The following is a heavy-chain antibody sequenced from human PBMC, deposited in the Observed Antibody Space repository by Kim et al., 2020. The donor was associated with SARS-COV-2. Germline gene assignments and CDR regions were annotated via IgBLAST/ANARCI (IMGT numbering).Heavy chain of an antibody. D-gene: IGHD3-3*01. Sequence: GGSLRLSCAASGFTFSSYGMHWVRQAPGKGLEWVAVIRCDGSNKYYADSVKGRFTISRDNSKNTLSLQMNSLRAEDTAVYYCARDLLDVGWSFDYWGQGTLVTASS. CDR3: ARDLLDVGWSFDY. J-gene: IGHJ4*02. CDR2: IRCDGSNK. CDR1: GFTFSSYG. V-gene: IGHV3-33*01.